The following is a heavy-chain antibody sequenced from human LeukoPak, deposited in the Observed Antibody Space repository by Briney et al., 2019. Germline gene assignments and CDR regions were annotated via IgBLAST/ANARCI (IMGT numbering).Heavy chain of an antibody. J-gene: IGHJ4*02. CDR2: INPNSGGT. V-gene: IGHV1-2*04. Sequence: ASVKVSCKASGYTFTGYYMHWVRQAPGQGVEWMGWINPNSGGTNYAQKFQGWVTMTRDTSISTAYMELSRLRSDDTAVYYCARAKWELLGDLDYWGQGTLVTVSS. D-gene: IGHD1-26*01. CDR1: GYTFTGYY. CDR3: ARAKWELLGDLDY.